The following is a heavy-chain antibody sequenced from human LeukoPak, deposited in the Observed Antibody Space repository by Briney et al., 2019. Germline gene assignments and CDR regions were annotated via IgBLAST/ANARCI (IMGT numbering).Heavy chain of an antibody. Sequence: SETLSLTCTVSGGSISSGSYYWTWIRQPAGKGLEWIGHISTPGSTNYNPSLKSRVSMSVDTSNYHFSLKLSFVTAADTAIYYCARVAQYLVGASSTAFFEYWGQGTLVTVSS. CDR3: ARVAQYLVGASSTAFFEY. V-gene: IGHV4-61*09. CDR2: ISTPGST. J-gene: IGHJ4*02. CDR1: GGSISSGSYY. D-gene: IGHD1-26*01.